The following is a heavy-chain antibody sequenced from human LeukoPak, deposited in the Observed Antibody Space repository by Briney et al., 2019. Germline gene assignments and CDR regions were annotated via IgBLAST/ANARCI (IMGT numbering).Heavy chain of an antibody. D-gene: IGHD6-13*01. J-gene: IGHJ5*02. V-gene: IGHV3-53*01. CDR2: IYSGGST. Sequence: GGSLRLSCAASGFTVSSNYMSWVRQAPGKGLEWVSVIYSGGSTYYADSVKGRFTISRDNSKNTLYLQMNSLRAEDTAVYYCARDMSAAGTFFWFDPWGQGTLVTVSS. CDR1: GFTVSSNY. CDR3: ARDMSAAGTFFWFDP.